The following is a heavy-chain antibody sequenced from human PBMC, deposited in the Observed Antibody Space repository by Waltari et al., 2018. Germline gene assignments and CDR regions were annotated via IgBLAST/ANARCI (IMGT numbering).Heavy chain of an antibody. V-gene: IGHV1-69*02. CDR1: GVTCTRDT. Sequence: QVQLVQSGAEAKKPGSSVRVSCRASGVTCTRDTVNWVRQAPGKGREWMGRIMPDISETKYVVKFQGRITITAEKSTGTVYMELSSLRSDDTAVYYCAGGDGGYYYYKMDVWGQGTTVTVSS. D-gene: IGHD3-10*01. J-gene: IGHJ6*03. CDR2: IMPDISET. CDR3: AGGDGGYYYYKMDV.